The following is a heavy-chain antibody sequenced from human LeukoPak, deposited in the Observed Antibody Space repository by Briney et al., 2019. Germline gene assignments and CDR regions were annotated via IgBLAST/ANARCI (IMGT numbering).Heavy chain of an antibody. CDR3: ARGPHGSGSFLYYYYYMDV. D-gene: IGHD3-10*01. V-gene: IGHV1-18*01. Sequence: GASVKVSCKASGYTFTSYGISWVRQAPGQGLEWMGWISVYNGNTNYAQKLQGRVTMTTDTSTSTAYMELRSLRSDDTAVYYCARGPHGSGSFLYYYYYMDVWGKGTTVTVSS. CDR1: GYTFTSYG. J-gene: IGHJ6*03. CDR2: ISVYNGNT.